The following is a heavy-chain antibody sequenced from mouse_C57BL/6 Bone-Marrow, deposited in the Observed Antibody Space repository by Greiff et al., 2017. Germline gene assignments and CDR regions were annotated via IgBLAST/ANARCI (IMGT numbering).Heavy chain of an antibody. CDR2: IYPRSGNT. D-gene: IGHD1-1*01. V-gene: IGHV1-81*01. CDR3: ARYYYYGSSYAMDY. Sequence: QVQLQQSGAELARPGASVKLSCKASGYTFTSYGISWVKQRTGQGLEWIGEIYPRSGNTYYNEKFKGKATLTADKSSSTAYMELHSLTSEDTAVYFCARYYYYGSSYAMDYWGQGTSVTVSS. J-gene: IGHJ4*01. CDR1: GYTFTSYG.